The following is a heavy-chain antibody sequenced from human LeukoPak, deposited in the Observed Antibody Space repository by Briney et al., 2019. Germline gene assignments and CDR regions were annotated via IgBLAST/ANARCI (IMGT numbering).Heavy chain of an antibody. CDR3: ARGDYYDSSGYYPFDY. CDR1: GGSISSGSYY. J-gene: IGHJ4*02. D-gene: IGHD3-22*01. Sequence: PSQTLSLTCTVSGGSISSGSYYWSWIRQPPGKGLEWIGYIYYSGSTNYNPSLKSRVTISVGTSKNQFSLKLSSVTAADTAVYYCARGDYYDSSGYYPFDYWGQGTLVTVSS. CDR2: IYYSGST. V-gene: IGHV4-61*01.